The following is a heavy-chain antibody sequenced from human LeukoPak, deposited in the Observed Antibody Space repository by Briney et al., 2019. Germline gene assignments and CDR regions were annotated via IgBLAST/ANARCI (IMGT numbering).Heavy chain of an antibody. V-gene: IGHV1-2*06. CDR1: GYTFTDYY. CDR3: ARGAGLFTMLRGVIN. Sequence: GASVKVSCKASGYTFTDYYIHWVRQAPGQEGEWMGRISPNNGGTNYAEKFQGRVTMTSDTSISTAYMELSRLTSDDTAVFYCARGAGLFTMLRGVINWGQGTLVTVSS. J-gene: IGHJ4*02. D-gene: IGHD3-10*01. CDR2: ISPNNGGT.